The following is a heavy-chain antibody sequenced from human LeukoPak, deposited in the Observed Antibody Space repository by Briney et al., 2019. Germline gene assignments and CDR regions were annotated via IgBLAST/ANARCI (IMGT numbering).Heavy chain of an antibody. CDR1: GGSISSYY. CDR3: ARASSGFDFDY. J-gene: IGHJ4*02. V-gene: IGHV4-59*01. Sequence: SETLSLTCTVSGGSISSYYWSWIRQPPGKGLEWIGYIYYSGSTNYNPSLKSRVTISVDTSKNQFSLKLSSVTAADTAVYYCARASSGFDFDYWGQGTLVTVSS. D-gene: IGHD6-19*01. CDR2: IYYSGST.